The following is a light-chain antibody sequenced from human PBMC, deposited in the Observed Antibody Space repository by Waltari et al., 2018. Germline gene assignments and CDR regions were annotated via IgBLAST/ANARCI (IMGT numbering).Light chain of an antibody. J-gene: IGKJ5*01. CDR3: QQYLSAPFT. V-gene: IGKV4-1*01. Sequence: DIVMTQSPDSLAVSLGERATINCKSSQSVLYSSNNKNYLAWYQQKPGQPPKLLIYWAATRESGVPDRFGGSGSGTDFTLTISSLQAEDVAVYYCQQYLSAPFTFGQGTRLEIK. CDR2: WAA. CDR1: QSVLYSSNNKNY.